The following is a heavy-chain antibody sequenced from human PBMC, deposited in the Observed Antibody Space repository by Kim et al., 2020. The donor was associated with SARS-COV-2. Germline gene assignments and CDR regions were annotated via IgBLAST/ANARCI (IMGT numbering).Heavy chain of an antibody. CDR3: ARDVGASCGGDCYHR. Sequence: RKVQGRVTITADESTSTAYMELSSLRSEDTAVYYCARDVGASCGGDCYHRWGQGTLVTVSS. D-gene: IGHD2-21*01. V-gene: IGHV1-69*01. J-gene: IGHJ4*02.